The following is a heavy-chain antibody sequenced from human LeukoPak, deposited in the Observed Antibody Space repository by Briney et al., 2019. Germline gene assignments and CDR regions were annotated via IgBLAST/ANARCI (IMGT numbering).Heavy chain of an antibody. CDR3: ARAIEMATMTTFDY. CDR1: GGTFSNYA. Sequence: GASVKVSCKASGGTFSNYAVSWVRQAPGQGLEWMGGIIPIFGTANYAQKFQGRVTITTDESTSTAYMELSSLRSEDTAVYYCARAIEMATMTTFDYWGQGTLVTVSS. CDR2: IIPIFGTA. D-gene: IGHD5-24*01. V-gene: IGHV1-69*05. J-gene: IGHJ4*02.